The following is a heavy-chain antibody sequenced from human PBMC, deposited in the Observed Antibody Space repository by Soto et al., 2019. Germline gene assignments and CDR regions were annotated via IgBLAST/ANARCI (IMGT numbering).Heavy chain of an antibody. CDR3: ARSKLLWFGESPTYNWFDP. CDR2: IIPIFGTA. D-gene: IGHD3-10*01. Sequence: SVKVSCKASGGTFSSYAISWVRQAPGQGLEWMGGIIPIFGTANYAQKFQGRVTITADESTSTAYMELSSLRSEDAAVYYCARSKLLWFGESPTYNWFDPWGQGTLVTVSS. J-gene: IGHJ5*02. CDR1: GGTFSSYA. V-gene: IGHV1-69*13.